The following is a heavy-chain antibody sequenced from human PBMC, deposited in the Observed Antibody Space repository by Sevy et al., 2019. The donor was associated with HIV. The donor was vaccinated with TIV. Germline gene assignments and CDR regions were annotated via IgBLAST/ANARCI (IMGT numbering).Heavy chain of an antibody. J-gene: IGHJ4*02. CDR2: ISGGSSTI. V-gene: IGHV3-23*01. D-gene: IGHD6-19*01. CDR1: GFTFSAYP. CDR3: ARKYSSGWNPLDY. Sequence: GGSLRLSCAASGFTFSAYPMNWVRQAPGRGLEWVTVISGGSSTIYYADSVKGRFTISRDNSKNTLYLQMNSLRVEDTAVYYCARKYSSGWNPLDYWGQGTLVTVSS.